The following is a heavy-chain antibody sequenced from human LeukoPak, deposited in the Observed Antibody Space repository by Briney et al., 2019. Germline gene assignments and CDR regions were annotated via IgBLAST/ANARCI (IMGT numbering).Heavy chain of an antibody. CDR1: GFTFDDYG. CDR3: ARKSDSMVRGVIID. D-gene: IGHD3-10*01. V-gene: IGHV3-20*04. CDR2: INWNGGST. J-gene: IGHJ4*02. Sequence: GGSLRLSCAASGFTFDDYGMSWVRQAPGKGLEWVSGINWNGGSTGYADSVKGRFTISRDNAKNSLYLQMNSLRAEDTALYYCARKSDSMVRGVIIDWGQGTLVTVSS.